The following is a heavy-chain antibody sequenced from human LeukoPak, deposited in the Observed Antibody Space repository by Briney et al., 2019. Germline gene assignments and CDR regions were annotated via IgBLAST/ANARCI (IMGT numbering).Heavy chain of an antibody. Sequence: GRSLRLSCAASGFTFSSYGMHWVRQAPGKGLEWVAVISYDGSSKYYADSVKGRFTISRDNSKNTLYLQMNSLRAEDTAVYYCARRNIAAAALDYWGQGTLVTVSS. CDR2: ISYDGSSK. J-gene: IGHJ4*02. CDR1: GFTFSSYG. D-gene: IGHD6-13*01. V-gene: IGHV3-30*03. CDR3: ARRNIAAAALDY.